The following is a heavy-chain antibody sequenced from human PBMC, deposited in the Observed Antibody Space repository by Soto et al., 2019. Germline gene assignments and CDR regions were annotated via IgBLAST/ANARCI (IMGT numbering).Heavy chain of an antibody. CDR3: ARETYYDFWSGYPDSYYYGMDV. J-gene: IGHJ6*02. CDR2: IDPSDSYT. D-gene: IGHD3-3*01. V-gene: IGHV5-10-1*01. Sequence: GESLKISCKGSGYSFTSYWISWVRQMPGKGLEWMGRIDPSDSYTNYSPSFQGHVTISADKSISTAYLQWSSLKASDTAMYYCARETYYDFWSGYPDSYYYGMDVWGQGDHGHRLL. CDR1: GYSFTSYW.